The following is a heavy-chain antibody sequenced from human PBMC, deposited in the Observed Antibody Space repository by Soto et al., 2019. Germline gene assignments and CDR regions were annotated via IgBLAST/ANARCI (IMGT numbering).Heavy chain of an antibody. CDR1: GGTFSSYA. D-gene: IGHD3-22*01. CDR3: ARDGGYYDSSGYYKMIPFDY. CDR2: IIPIFGTA. V-gene: IGHV1-69*13. J-gene: IGHJ4*02. Sequence: GASVKVSCKASGGTFSSYAISWVRQAPGQGLEWMGGIIPIFGTANDAQKFQGRVTITADESTSTAYMELSSLRSEDTAVYYCARDGGYYDSSGYYKMIPFDYWGQGTLVTVSS.